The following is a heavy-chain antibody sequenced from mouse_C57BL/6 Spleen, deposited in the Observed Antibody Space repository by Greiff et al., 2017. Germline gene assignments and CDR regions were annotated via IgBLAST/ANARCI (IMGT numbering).Heavy chain of an antibody. CDR1: GYTFTTYP. V-gene: IGHV1-47*01. Sequence: VQGVESGAELVKPGASVKMSCKASGYTFTTYPIEWMKQNHGKSLEWIGNFHPYNDDTKYNEKFKGKATLPVEKSSSTVYLELSRLPSDDSAVYYCATMVKGFGYAMDYWGQGTSVTVSS. CDR2: FHPYNDDT. D-gene: IGHD2-3*01. CDR3: ATMVKGFGYAMDY. J-gene: IGHJ4*01.